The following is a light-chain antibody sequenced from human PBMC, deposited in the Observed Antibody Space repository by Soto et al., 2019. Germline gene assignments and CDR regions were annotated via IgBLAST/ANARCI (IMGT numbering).Light chain of an antibody. CDR1: QIINKW. Sequence: DIQMTQSPSSASASVGDRLTITCRASQIINKWLAWYQQKPGKAPTLLIYGASTLQSGVPSRFSGSGSGTDFTLTISSLQPEYFATYYCQQANSFPFTFGPGTKVDIK. CDR2: GAS. CDR3: QQANSFPFT. J-gene: IGKJ3*01. V-gene: IGKV1-12*02.